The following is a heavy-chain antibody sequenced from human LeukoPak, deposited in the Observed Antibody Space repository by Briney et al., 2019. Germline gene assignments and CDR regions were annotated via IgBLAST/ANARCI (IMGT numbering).Heavy chain of an antibody. CDR3: ASDEDDYGDYGGYDY. CDR1: GFTFSSYW. CDR2: IKQDGSEK. V-gene: IGHV3-7*01. J-gene: IGHJ4*02. D-gene: IGHD4-17*01. Sequence: PGGSLRLSCAASGFTFSSYWMSWVRQAPGKGLEWVANIKQDGSEKYYVDSVKGRFTISRDNAKNSLYLQMNSLRAEDTAVYYCASDEDDYGDYGGYDYWGQGTLVTVSS.